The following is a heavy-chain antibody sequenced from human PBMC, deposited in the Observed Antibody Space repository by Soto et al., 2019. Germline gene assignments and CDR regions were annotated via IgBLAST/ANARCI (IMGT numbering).Heavy chain of an antibody. D-gene: IGHD3-10*01. CDR1: GGSVSGASYY. Sequence: SETLSLTCTVSGGSVSGASYYWSWIRQSPGKGLEWIGNINHSGATNYNPSLKTRATISVDTSKKQFSLQLSSVTSADTAVYFCARGLDFYGSGSPDLNGYWGQGTLVTVSS. V-gene: IGHV4-61*01. CDR3: ARGLDFYGSGSPDLNGY. J-gene: IGHJ4*02. CDR2: INHSGAT.